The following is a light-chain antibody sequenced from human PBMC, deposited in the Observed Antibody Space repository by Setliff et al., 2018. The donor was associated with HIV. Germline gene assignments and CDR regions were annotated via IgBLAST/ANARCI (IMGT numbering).Light chain of an antibody. J-gene: IGKJ3*01. CDR1: QSVSSS. CDR3: QQYGSSPG. CDR2: DAS. V-gene: IGKV3D-20*01. Sequence: EIVLTQSPGTLSLSPGERATLSCRASQSVSSSLAWYQQKPGLAPRLLIYDASSRATGIPDRFSGSGSGTDFTLTISRLEPEDFAVYYCQQYGSSPGFGPGTKVDIK.